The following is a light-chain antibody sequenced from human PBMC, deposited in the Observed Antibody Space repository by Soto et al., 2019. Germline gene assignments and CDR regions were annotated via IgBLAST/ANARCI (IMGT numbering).Light chain of an antibody. CDR2: GAS. Sequence: EIVMTQSPATLSVSPGERATLSCRASQSVYNNLAWYQQKPGQAPRLLIYGASTRATGIPARFSGSGSGTEFTLTISSLQSEDFATYYCQQYYSYPFTFGPGTKVDIK. V-gene: IGKV3-15*01. CDR1: QSVYNN. CDR3: QQYYSYPFT. J-gene: IGKJ3*01.